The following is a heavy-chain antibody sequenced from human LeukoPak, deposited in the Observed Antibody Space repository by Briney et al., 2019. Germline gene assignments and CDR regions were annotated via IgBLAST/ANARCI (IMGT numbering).Heavy chain of an antibody. Sequence: PSETLSLTCTVSGVSLNSHYWSWIRQPPGEGMGWIGFIYETGSANYKSSLQSRVTMSLDTSKNQVSLKLNSVTAADTAVYYCARVLQNYYHLDVWGKGTTVTVSS. CDR3: ARVLQNYYHLDV. CDR2: IYETGSA. V-gene: IGHV4-59*11. J-gene: IGHJ6*03. CDR1: GVSLNSHY. D-gene: IGHD3-3*01.